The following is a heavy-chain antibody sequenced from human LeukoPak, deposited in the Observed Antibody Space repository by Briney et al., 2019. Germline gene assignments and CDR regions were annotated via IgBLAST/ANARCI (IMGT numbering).Heavy chain of an antibody. D-gene: IGHD3-9*01. J-gene: IGHJ4*02. CDR2: ISGSGGST. CDR3: AKDSTYYDILTGYSPFDY. CDR1: GFTFRSYA. V-gene: IGHV3-23*01. Sequence: GGSLRLSCAASGFTFRSYAMSWVRQAPGKGLEWVSAISGSGGSTYYADSVKGRFTISRDNSKNTLYLQMNSLRAEDTAVYYCAKDSTYYDILTGYSPFDYWGQGTLVTVSS.